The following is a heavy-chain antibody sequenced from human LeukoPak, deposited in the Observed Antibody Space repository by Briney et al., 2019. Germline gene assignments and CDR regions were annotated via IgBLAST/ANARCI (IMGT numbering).Heavy chain of an antibody. D-gene: IGHD6-19*01. CDR2: FNHSGST. CDR1: GVTFSSYS. CDR3: ARGHSWYRIAVAGSPPFDY. Sequence: GSLRLSCAASGVTFSSYSMNWVRQPPGKGLEWIGEFNHSGSTNYNPSLKSRVTISVDTSKNQFSLKLSSVTAADTAVYYCARGHSWYRIAVAGSPPFDYWGQGTLVTVSS. J-gene: IGHJ4*02. V-gene: IGHV4-34*01.